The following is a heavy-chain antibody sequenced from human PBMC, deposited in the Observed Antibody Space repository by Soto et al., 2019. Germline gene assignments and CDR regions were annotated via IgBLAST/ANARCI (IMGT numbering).Heavy chain of an antibody. CDR3: EKVQLDGHFAY. D-gene: IGHD1-1*01. J-gene: IGHJ4*02. Sequence: QVQLVESGGGVVQPGRSLRLSCAASGFTFISSGMHWVRQAPGKGLDRVAVISYDGSNNYYAASVKGRITISTDNSKNTLDLKMNSLRAQDTAVYYCEKVQLDGHFAYWGKGTLVTVAS. V-gene: IGHV3-30*18. CDR2: ISYDGSNN. CDR1: GFTFISSG.